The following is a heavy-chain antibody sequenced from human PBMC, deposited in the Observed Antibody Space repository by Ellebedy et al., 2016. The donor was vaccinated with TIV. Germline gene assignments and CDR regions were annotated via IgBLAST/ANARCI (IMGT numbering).Heavy chain of an antibody. CDR1: GFTFSDYA. CDR2: ISYHGVDK. V-gene: IGHV3-30-3*01. D-gene: IGHD5-12*01. Sequence: GESLKISXAASGFTFSDYALHWVRQAPGKGPQWVAVISYHGVDKYYADSVQGRFTISRDNSKNTLYLQMNSLTHEDTAIYYCARLMEVATVVYYYGMDVWGQGTTVTVSS. CDR3: ARLMEVATVVYYYGMDV. J-gene: IGHJ6*02.